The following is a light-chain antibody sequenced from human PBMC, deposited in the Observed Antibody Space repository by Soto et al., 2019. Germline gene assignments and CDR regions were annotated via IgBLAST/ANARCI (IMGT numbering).Light chain of an antibody. CDR2: GAS. V-gene: IGKV3-15*01. J-gene: IGKJ2*01. CDR3: QQYKDRPYT. CDR1: QSVNSN. Sequence: EIVMTQSPATLSVSPGERATLSCRASQSVNSNLAWYQQRPGQAPRLLIYGASTRATGIPARFSGSGSGTECTLTISSLQSEDFALYYCQQYKDRPYTFGQGTKLDIK.